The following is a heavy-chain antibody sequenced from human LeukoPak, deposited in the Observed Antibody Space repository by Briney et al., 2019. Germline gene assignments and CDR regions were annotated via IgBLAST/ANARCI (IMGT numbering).Heavy chain of an antibody. J-gene: IGHJ4*02. V-gene: IGHV1-46*01. D-gene: IGHD1-26*01. CDR3: ARDYGTEYYFDY. Sequence: GASVKVSCKASGYTFTSYDINWVRQATGQGLEWMGIINPSGGSTSYAQKFQGRVTMTRDTSTSTVYMELSSLRSEDTAVYYCARDYGTEYYFDYWGQGTLVTVSS. CDR2: INPSGGST. CDR1: GYTFTSYD.